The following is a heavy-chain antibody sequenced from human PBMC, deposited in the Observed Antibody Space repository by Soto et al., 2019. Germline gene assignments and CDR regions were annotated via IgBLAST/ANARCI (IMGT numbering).Heavy chain of an antibody. V-gene: IGHV3-23*01. D-gene: IGHD3-3*01. J-gene: IGHJ6*02. Sequence: GGSLRLSCAASGFTFSSYAMSWVRQAPGKGLEWVSAISGSGGSTYYADSVKGRFTISRDNSKNTLYLQMNSLRAEDTAVYYCAKDMIFGVVIGSIYYYYGMDVWGQGTTVTVSS. CDR3: AKDMIFGVVIGSIYYYYGMDV. CDR2: ISGSGGST. CDR1: GFTFSSYA.